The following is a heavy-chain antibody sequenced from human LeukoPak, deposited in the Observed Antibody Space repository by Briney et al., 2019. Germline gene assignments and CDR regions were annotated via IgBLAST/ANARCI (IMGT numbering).Heavy chain of an antibody. CDR1: GYTFTSYA. J-gene: IGHJ3*02. D-gene: IGHD6-19*01. V-gene: IGHV7-4-1*02. CDR2: INTNTGNP. CDR3: ARVASGWTRDAFDI. Sequence: GASVKVSCKASGYTFTSYAMNWVRQAPGQGLEWMGWINTNTGNPTYAQGFTGRFVFSLDTSVSTAYLQISSLKAEDTAVYYCARVASGWTRDAFDIWGQGTMATVSS.